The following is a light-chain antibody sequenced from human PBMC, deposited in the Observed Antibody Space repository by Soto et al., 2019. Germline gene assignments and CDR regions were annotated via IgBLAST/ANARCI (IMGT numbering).Light chain of an antibody. J-gene: IGKJ5*01. V-gene: IGKV1-12*01. Sequence: DIQVTQSPPSMAASVGDRVTITCRASQDIGNWMTWYQQEPGKAPKLLIYSASTLVRGVPSRFSGSGSGTEFTLTISGLQPEDSLTYYCQQAKSFPITFGQGTRLEIK. CDR1: QDIGNW. CDR2: SAS. CDR3: QQAKSFPIT.